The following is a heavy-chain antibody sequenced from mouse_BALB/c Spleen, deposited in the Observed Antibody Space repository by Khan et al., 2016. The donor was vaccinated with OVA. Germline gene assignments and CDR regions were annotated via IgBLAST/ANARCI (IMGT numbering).Heavy chain of an antibody. D-gene: IGHD4-1*01. J-gene: IGHJ3*01. V-gene: IGHV1-77*01. CDR3: ARAGWDVFAY. Sequence: QVQLQQSGPELVKPGASVKMSCKAPGYIFTDYVMNWVKQRNGQGLEWIGQIYPGSDSTYYNEKFKGKATLTADRSSSTAYMQLSNLTSEDSAVYFCARAGWDVFAYWGQGTLVTVSA. CDR2: IYPGSDST. CDR1: GYIFTDYV.